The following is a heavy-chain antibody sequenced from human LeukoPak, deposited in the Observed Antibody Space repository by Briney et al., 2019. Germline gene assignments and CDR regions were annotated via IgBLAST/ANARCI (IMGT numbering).Heavy chain of an antibody. V-gene: IGHV3-23*01. CDR1: GFIFSSYA. D-gene: IGHD3-22*01. CDR3: AKDAQGGYDSSGYPDYFDY. Sequence: GGSLRLSCAASGFIFSSYAMNWVRLAPGKGLEWVSAISGSGGSTYYADSVKGRFTISRDNSKNTLYLQMNSLRAEDTAVYYCAKDAQGGYDSSGYPDYFDYWGQGTLVTVSS. CDR2: ISGSGGST. J-gene: IGHJ4*02.